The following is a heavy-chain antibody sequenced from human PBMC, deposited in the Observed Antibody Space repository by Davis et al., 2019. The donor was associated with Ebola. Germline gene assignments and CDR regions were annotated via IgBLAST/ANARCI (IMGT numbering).Heavy chain of an antibody. CDR1: GGSISSHNW. Sequence: MPSETLSLTCTVSGGSISSHNWWSWVRQSPGKGLEWIGEIYDSGSTHYNPSLKTRVTISVDTSKNQFSLNLTSVTAADTAVYFCARLRSPRDDAFDIWGQGTLVTVSS. CDR2: IYDSGST. CDR3: ARLRSPRDDAFDI. V-gene: IGHV4-4*02. J-gene: IGHJ3*02. D-gene: IGHD1-14*01.